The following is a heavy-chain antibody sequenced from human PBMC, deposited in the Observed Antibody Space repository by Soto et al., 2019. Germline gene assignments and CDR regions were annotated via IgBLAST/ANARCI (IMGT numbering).Heavy chain of an antibody. Sequence: ASVKVSCKASGYTFTSYARHWVRQAPGQRLEWMGWINAGNGNTKYSQKFQGRVTTTRDTSASTAYMEMSSLRSEDMAVYYCARDLGSSSSSANYSGQGTLVTVSS. V-gene: IGHV1-3*01. CDR2: INAGNGNT. CDR3: ARDLGSSSSSANY. D-gene: IGHD6-6*01. J-gene: IGHJ4*02. CDR1: GYTFTSYA.